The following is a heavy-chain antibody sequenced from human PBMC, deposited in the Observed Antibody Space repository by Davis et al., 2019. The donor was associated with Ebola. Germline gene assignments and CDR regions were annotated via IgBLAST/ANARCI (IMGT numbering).Heavy chain of an antibody. CDR3: ARLGSSGYYYGMDV. CDR2: IFAGDSDT. CDR1: GYNFRNYW. Sequence: GGSLTLSCKDPGYNFRNYWFAWVRQMPGKGLECMGIIFAGDSDTKYSPSFQGQVTISVDKSINTAYLQWSSLRASDTAMYYCARLGSSGYYYGMDVWGQGTTVTVSS. D-gene: IGHD3-22*01. J-gene: IGHJ6*02. V-gene: IGHV5-51*01.